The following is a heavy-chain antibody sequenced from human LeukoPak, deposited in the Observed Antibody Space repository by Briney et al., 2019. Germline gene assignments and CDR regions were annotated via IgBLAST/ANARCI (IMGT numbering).Heavy chain of an antibody. CDR3: ARVSPRPRFDY. V-gene: IGHV4-59*01. CDR2: IYYSGST. CDR1: SGSISSYY. J-gene: IGHJ4*02. D-gene: IGHD1-1*01. Sequence: PSETLSLTCTVSSGSISSYYWSWIRQPPGKGLEWIGYIYYSGSTNYNPSLKSRVTISVDTSKKQVSLKLSSVTAADTAVYYCARVSPRPRFDYWGQGTLVTVSS.